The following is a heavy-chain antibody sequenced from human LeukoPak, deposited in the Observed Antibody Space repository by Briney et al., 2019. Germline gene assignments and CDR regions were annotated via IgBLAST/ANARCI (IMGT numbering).Heavy chain of an antibody. CDR2: IYPGDSDI. CDR3: ARHDGRFGSGWFNYYYGMDV. Sequence: GESLKISCKGSGYNFANYWIGWVRQMPGKGLEWMGIIYPGDSDIKYSPSFQGQVTISADKSISTAYLQWSSLRASDTAMYYCARHDGRFGSGWFNYYYGMDVWGKGTTVTVSS. V-gene: IGHV5-51*01. J-gene: IGHJ6*04. D-gene: IGHD6-19*01. CDR1: GYNFANYW.